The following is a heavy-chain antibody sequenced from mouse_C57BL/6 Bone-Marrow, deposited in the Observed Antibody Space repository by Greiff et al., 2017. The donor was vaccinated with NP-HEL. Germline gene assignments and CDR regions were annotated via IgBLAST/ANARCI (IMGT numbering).Heavy chain of an antibody. V-gene: IGHV3-6*01. D-gene: IGHD1-1*01. CDR1: GYSITSGYY. CDR2: ISYDGSN. Sequence: EVKLEESGPGLVKPSQSLSLTCSVTGYSITSGYYWNWIRQFPGNKLEWMGYISYDGSNNYNPSLKNRISITRDTSKNQFFLKLNSVTTEDTATYYCARGITTPRFAYWGQGTLVTVSA. CDR3: ARGITTPRFAY. J-gene: IGHJ3*01.